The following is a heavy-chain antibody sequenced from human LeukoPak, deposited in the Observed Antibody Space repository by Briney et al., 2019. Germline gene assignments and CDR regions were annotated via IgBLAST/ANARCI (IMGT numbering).Heavy chain of an antibody. D-gene: IGHD3-10*01. CDR2: IQYDGSNK. V-gene: IGHV3-30*02. CDR1: GFTFSSYG. J-gene: IGHJ4*02. CDR3: ARPGRKFYGSGTYLSFDS. Sequence: GGSLRLSCAASGFTFSSYGMQWVRQAPGKGLEWVAFIQYDGSNKYYADSVKGRFTISRDNSKDTLYLQMNSLKVEDTAVYYCARPGRKFYGSGTYLSFDSWGQGTLVAVSS.